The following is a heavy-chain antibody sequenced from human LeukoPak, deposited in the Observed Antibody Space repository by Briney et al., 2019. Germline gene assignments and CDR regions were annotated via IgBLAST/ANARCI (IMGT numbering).Heavy chain of an antibody. CDR3: ARGSILGATGYY. V-gene: IGHV3-23*01. CDR2: ISGGGVTT. J-gene: IGHJ4*02. D-gene: IGHD1-26*01. CDR1: GFTSIAYA. Sequence: PGGSLRLSCVGSGFTSIAYALTWARQAPGKGLEWVSGISGGGVTTYYADPVKGRFTISRDNARNSLYLQMNSLRAEDTAVYYYARGSILGATGYYWGRGTLVTVSS.